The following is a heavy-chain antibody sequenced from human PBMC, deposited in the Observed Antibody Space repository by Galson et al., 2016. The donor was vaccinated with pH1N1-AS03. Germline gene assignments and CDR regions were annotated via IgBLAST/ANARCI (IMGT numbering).Heavy chain of an antibody. CDR3: ARQVRDGYNDYFDY. CDR1: GHIFTSYW. Sequence: QSGAEVKKPGESLKISCKTSGHIFTSYWVAWVRHMPGKGLEWMGIIYPGDSDTRYSPSFQGQVTISADRSISTAYLQWSSLMASDTAIYYCARQVRDGYNDYFDYWGQGILVTVSS. CDR2: IYPGDSDT. V-gene: IGHV5-51*01. J-gene: IGHJ4*02. D-gene: IGHD5-24*01.